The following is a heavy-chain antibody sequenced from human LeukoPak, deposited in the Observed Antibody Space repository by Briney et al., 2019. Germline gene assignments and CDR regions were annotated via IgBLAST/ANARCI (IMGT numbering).Heavy chain of an antibody. J-gene: IGHJ6*03. D-gene: IGHD1-26*01. V-gene: IGHV4-4*07. CDR1: GGSISSYY. CDR2: IYTSGCT. CDR3: ARDRSYVFYYYMDV. Sequence: PSETLSLTCTVSGGSISSYYWSWIRQPAGKGLEWIGRIYTSGCTNYNPSLKSRVTMSVDTSKNQFSLKLSSVTAADTAVYYCARDRSYVFYYYMDVWGKGTTVTVSS.